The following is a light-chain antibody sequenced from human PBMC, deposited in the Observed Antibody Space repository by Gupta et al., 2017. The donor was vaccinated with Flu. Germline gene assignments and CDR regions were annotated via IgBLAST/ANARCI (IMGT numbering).Light chain of an antibody. CDR3: QQYDTYLAT. CDR2: KAS. CDR1: QSIRNW. Sequence: PSTLSASVGDRVTITCRASQSIRNWLAWYQQKPGKAPNLLIYKASSVESGVPSRFSGSGSGTEFTLTISSLQPEDSATYYCQQYDTYLATFGQGTKLEIK. V-gene: IGKV1-5*03. J-gene: IGKJ2*01.